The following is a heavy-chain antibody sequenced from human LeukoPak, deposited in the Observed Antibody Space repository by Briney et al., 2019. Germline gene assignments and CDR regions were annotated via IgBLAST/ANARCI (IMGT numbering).Heavy chain of an antibody. D-gene: IGHD5-24*01. CDR3: ARAGDGYLDAFDI. CDR2: IYHSGST. V-gene: IGHV4-30-2*01. J-gene: IGHJ3*02. CDR1: GGSISSGGYS. Sequence: SQTLSLTCAVSGGSISSGGYSWRWIRQPPGKGLEWIGYIYHSGSTYYNPSLKSRVTISVDRSKNQFSLKLSSVTAADTAVYYCARAGDGYLDAFDIWGQGTMVTVSS.